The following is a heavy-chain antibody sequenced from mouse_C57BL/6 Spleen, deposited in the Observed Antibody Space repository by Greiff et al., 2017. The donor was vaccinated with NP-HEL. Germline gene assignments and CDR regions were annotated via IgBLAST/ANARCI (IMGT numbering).Heavy chain of an antibody. CDR2: ISSGSSSI. J-gene: IGHJ4*01. CDR1: GFTFSDYG. CDR3: AKGGGTMDY. D-gene: IGHD1-1*02. Sequence: EVKVVESGGGLVKPGGSLKLSCAASGFTFSDYGMHWVRQAPEKGLEWVAYISSGSSSIYYAATVQGRVTISRDNAKNTLFLQMTSLRSEDTAMYYCAKGGGTMDYWGQGTSVTVSS. V-gene: IGHV5-17*01.